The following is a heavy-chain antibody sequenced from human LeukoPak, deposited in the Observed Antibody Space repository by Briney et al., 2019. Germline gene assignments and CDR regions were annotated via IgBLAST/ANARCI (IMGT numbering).Heavy chain of an antibody. D-gene: IGHD6-19*01. CDR2: INHSGST. V-gene: IGHV4-39*07. CDR1: GGSISSGGYY. CDR3: ARGRREGSGWLGRFDP. J-gene: IGHJ5*02. Sequence: SETLSLTCTVSGGSISSGGYYWSWIRQPPRKGLEWIGEINHSGSTNYNPSLKSRVTISVDTSKNQFSLRLTSVTAADTAVYYCARGRREGSGWLGRFDPWGQGTLVTVSS.